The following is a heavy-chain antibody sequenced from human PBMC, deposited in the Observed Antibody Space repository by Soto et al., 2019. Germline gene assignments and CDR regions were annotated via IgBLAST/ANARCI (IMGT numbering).Heavy chain of an antibody. D-gene: IGHD2-21*02. CDR2: IYYSGST. V-gene: IGHV4-39*01. CDR3: ASIVVVTAILKFDP. Sequence: QLQLQESGPGLVKPSETLSLTCTVSGGSISSSSYYWGWIRQPPGKGLEWIGSIYYSGSTYHNPSLKSRVTVSVDTSKNPFSLKLSSVTAADTAVYCWASIVVVTAILKFDPWGQGTLVTVSS. CDR1: GGSISSSSYY. J-gene: IGHJ5*02.